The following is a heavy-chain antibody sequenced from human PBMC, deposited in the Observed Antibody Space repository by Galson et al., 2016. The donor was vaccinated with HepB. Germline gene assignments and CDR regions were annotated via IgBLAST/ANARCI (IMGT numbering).Heavy chain of an antibody. CDR1: GITFPSFA. CDR3: ARDADFGVAYGMDV. J-gene: IGHJ6*02. Sequence: SLRLSCAVSGITFPSFAMSWVRQAPGKGLEWISGISGNGEITNYADSVKGRITISRDNSKNTLYLQMNSLRVEDTAVYYCARDADFGVAYGMDVWGQGTTVTVSS. V-gene: IGHV3-23*01. D-gene: IGHD3-3*01. CDR2: ISGNGEIT.